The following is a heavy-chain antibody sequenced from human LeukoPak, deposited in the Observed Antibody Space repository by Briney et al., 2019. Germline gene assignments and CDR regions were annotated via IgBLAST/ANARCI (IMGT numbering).Heavy chain of an antibody. Sequence: SGTLSLTCAVSGGSILSTNWWSWVRPPPGRGLEWIGEVHLSGASNYNPSLKSRVNMSIDKSRNQLSLELTSVTAADTAMYYCARESGAFSPFGFWGQGTLVTVSS. CDR2: VHLSGAS. J-gene: IGHJ1*01. D-gene: IGHD1-26*01. CDR3: ARESGAFSPFGF. CDR1: GGSILSTNW. V-gene: IGHV4-4*02.